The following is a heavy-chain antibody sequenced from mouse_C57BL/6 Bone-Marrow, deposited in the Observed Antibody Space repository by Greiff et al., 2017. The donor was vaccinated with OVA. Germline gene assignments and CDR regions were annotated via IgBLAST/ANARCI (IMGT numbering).Heavy chain of an antibody. D-gene: IGHD2-1*01. Sequence: QVQLQQSGAELVKPGASVKLSCKASGYTFTEYTIHWVKQRPGQGLEWIGWFYPGSGSIKYNEKFKDKATLTADKSSSTVYMELSRLTSEDATFDFCAIHVIYCGNYGGFAYWGQGTLVTVSA. CDR1: GYTFTEYT. J-gene: IGHJ3*01. V-gene: IGHV1-62-2*01. CDR2: FYPGSGSI. CDR3: AIHVIYCGNYGGFAY.